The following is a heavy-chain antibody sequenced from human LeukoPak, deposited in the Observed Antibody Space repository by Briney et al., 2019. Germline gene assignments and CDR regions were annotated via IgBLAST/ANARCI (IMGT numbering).Heavy chain of an antibody. Sequence: SETLSLTCTVSGGSISSFYWSWIRQPPGKGLEWIGYIYYSGSTNYNPSLKSRVTISVDTSKNQFSLKLSSVTAADTAVYYCAREGYYYDSSGYFRAFDIWGQGAMVTVSS. CDR3: AREGYYYDSSGYFRAFDI. V-gene: IGHV4-59*01. D-gene: IGHD3-22*01. J-gene: IGHJ3*02. CDR1: GGSISSFY. CDR2: IYYSGST.